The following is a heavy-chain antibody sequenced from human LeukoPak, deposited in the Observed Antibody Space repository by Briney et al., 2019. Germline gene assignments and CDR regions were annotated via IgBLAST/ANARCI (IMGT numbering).Heavy chain of an antibody. CDR1: GGSISSSSYY. CDR3: ARQSGITMIVVLIHDAFDI. J-gene: IGHJ3*02. CDR2: ISYSGST. D-gene: IGHD3-22*01. Sequence: SETLSLTCTVSGGSISSSSYYWGWIRQPPGKGLEWIGSISYSGSTYYNPSLKSRVTISVDTSKNQFSLKLSSVTAADTAVYYCARQSGITMIVVLIHDAFDIWGQGTVVTVSS. V-gene: IGHV4-39*01.